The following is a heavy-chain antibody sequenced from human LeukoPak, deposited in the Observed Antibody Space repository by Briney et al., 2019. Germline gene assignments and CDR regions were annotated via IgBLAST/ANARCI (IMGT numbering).Heavy chain of an antibody. D-gene: IGHD3-22*01. Sequence: PGGSLRLSCAASGFTFSSYSMNWVRQAPGKGLEWVSSISSTSSYIYYADSVKGRFTISRDNAKNSLYLQMNSLRAEDTAVYYCARDSTYYDSSGYYYYYYMDVWGKGTTVTVSS. V-gene: IGHV3-21*01. CDR3: ARDSTYYDSSGYYYYYYMDV. CDR2: ISSTSSYI. CDR1: GFTFSSYS. J-gene: IGHJ6*03.